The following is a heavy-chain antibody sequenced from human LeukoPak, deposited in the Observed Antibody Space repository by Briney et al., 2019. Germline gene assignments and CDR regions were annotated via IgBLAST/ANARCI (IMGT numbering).Heavy chain of an antibody. CDR3: AREGGPYRPLDY. Sequence: PSGTLSLTCVVSGGSISNTNWWTWFRQPPGEGLEWIGEVNLQGSTNYNPSLKSRVAISVDKSENHISLKLTSVTAADTAVYYCAREGGPYRPLDYSGQGTLVTVAS. J-gene: IGHJ4*02. V-gene: IGHV4-4*02. CDR2: VNLQGST. CDR1: GGSISNTNW.